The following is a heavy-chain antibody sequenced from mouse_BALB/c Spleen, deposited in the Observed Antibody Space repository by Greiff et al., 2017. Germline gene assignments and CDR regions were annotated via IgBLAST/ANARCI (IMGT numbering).Heavy chain of an antibody. CDR3: AGEGGGFRGFDY. V-gene: IGHV1-18*01. J-gene: IGHJ2*01. CDR1: GYTFTDYN. D-gene: IGHD1-1*02. Sequence: VQLQQSGAELVKPGASVKISCKASGYTFTDYNMDWVKQSHGKSLEWIGDINPNYDSTSYNQKYKGKATLTVDKSSSTAYMELRSLTSEDTADYYVAGEGGGFRGFDYWGQGTTLTVSS. CDR2: INPNYDST.